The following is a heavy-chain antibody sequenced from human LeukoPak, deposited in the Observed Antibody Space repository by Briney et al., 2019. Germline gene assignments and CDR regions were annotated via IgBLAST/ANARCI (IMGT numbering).Heavy chain of an antibody. J-gene: IGHJ3*02. CDR2: ISYDGSNK. CDR3: FYRPRYYYDSSGYYWGYDAFDI. D-gene: IGHD3-22*01. CDR1: GCTFSSYA. V-gene: IGHV3-30-3*01. Sequence: PGGSLRLSCAASGCTFSSYAMHWVRQAPGKGLEWVAVISYDGSNKYYADSVKGRFTISRDNSKNTLYLQMNSLRAEDTAVYYCFYRPRYYYDSSGYYWGYDAFDIWGQGTMVTVSS.